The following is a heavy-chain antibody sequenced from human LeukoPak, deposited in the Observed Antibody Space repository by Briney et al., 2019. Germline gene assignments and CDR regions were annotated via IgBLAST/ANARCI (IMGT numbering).Heavy chain of an antibody. D-gene: IGHD3-10*01. CDR2: ISDSGGRT. Sequence: PGGSLRLSCAVSGFPFRSYAMSWVRQAPGKGLEWVSAISDSGGRTYYADSVEGRFTISRDNSKNTLYLQMNSLRAEDTAVYYCAKDSHYYGSGSRGWNYFDYWGQGTLVTVSS. J-gene: IGHJ4*02. V-gene: IGHV3-23*01. CDR3: AKDSHYYGSGSRGWNYFDY. CDR1: GFPFRSYA.